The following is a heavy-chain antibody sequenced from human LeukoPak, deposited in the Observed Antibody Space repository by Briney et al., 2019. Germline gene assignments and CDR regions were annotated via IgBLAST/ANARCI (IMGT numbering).Heavy chain of an antibody. CDR2: INPNSGGT. J-gene: IGHJ4*02. CDR1: GGTFSSYV. Sequence: ASVKVSCKASGGTFSSYVISWVRQAPGQGLEWMGWINPNSGGTNYAQKFQGRVTMTRDTSISTAYMELSRLRSDDTAVYYCARSPPYSGSSDFDYWGQGTLVTVSS. CDR3: ARSPPYSGSSDFDY. D-gene: IGHD1-26*01. V-gene: IGHV1-2*02.